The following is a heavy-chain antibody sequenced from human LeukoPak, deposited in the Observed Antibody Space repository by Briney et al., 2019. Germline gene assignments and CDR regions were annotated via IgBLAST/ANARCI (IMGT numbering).Heavy chain of an antibody. V-gene: IGHV1-46*01. CDR2: INPSSGKI. J-gene: IGHJ4*02. CDR1: GGTFSSYA. Sequence: GASVKVSCKASGGTFSSYAISWVRQAPGQGLEWMGIINPSSGKINYAQKFQGRVTMTRDTSTSTVYMELSSLRSDDTAVYYCARDLASSGYYWDWGQGTLVTASS. CDR3: ARDLASSGYYWD. D-gene: IGHD3-22*01.